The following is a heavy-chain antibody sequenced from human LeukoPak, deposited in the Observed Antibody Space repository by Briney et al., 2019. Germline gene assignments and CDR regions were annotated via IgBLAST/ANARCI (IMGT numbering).Heavy chain of an antibody. Sequence: GGSLRLSCVDSGFTFSNYWMNWVRQAPGKGLEWLANIKQDGSDTHYVDSVKGRFTISRDNSKNSLYLQMNSLRADDTAVYYCARRYFDYWGQGILVTVSS. V-gene: IGHV3-7*03. CDR2: IKQDGSDT. CDR1: GFTFSNYW. CDR3: ARRYFDY. J-gene: IGHJ4*02.